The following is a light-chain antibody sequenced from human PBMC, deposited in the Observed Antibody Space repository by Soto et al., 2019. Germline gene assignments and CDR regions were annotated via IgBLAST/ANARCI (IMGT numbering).Light chain of an antibody. V-gene: IGKV3-20*01. CDR2: GAS. CDR3: QQYGSSRT. Sequence: EIVLTQSPGTLSLSPGERATLSCRASQSVSSSYLAWYQQKPGQAPRLLIYGASSRATGIPDGFSGSGSGTDFTLTISRLEPEDFAVYYRQQYGSSRTFGQGTKVDIK. CDR1: QSVSSSY. J-gene: IGKJ1*01.